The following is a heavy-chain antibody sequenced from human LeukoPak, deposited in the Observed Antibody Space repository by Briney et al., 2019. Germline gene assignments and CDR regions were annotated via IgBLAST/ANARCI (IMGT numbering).Heavy chain of an antibody. CDR3: ATKNFGDLYRHDDPFNM. Sequence: ASVKVSCKASGYIFTNHYMHWVRQAPGQGLEWMGLINPSGSSTLYAEKFRGRIIMTRDMSTATDYMELSSLKSEDTAVYYCATKNFGDLYRHDDPFNMWGQGTTVTVSS. D-gene: IGHD3-10*01. CDR1: GYIFTNHY. J-gene: IGHJ3*02. CDR2: INPSGSST. V-gene: IGHV1-46*01.